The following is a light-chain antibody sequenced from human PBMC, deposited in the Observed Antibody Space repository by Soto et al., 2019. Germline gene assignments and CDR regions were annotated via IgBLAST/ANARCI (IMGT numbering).Light chain of an antibody. Sequence: DIQMTQSPSTLSSSLGDRVTITCRASQSISSWLAWYQQKPGKAPKLLNYKASSLESGVPSRFSGSGSGTEFTLTISSLKNDDFATYDCQQYNSYSRTFGQGTKVDIK. V-gene: IGKV1-5*03. CDR1: QSISSW. CDR3: QQYNSYSRT. J-gene: IGKJ1*01. CDR2: KAS.